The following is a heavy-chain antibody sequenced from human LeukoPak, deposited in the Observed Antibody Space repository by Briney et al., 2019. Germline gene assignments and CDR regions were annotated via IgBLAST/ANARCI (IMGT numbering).Heavy chain of an antibody. V-gene: IGHV3-21*01. D-gene: IGHD2-15*01. J-gene: IGHJ6*03. Sequence: GGSLRLSCEASGFTFSTFAMIWVRQPPGKGLEWVSSISSSSDYIYYADSVKGRFSITRDNARNSLYLQMNSLRAEDTAVYYCARTPGERYCSGGSCYFHYYYMDVWGKGTTVTVS. CDR3: ARTPGERYCSGGSCYFHYYYMDV. CDR1: GFTFSTFA. CDR2: ISSSSDYI.